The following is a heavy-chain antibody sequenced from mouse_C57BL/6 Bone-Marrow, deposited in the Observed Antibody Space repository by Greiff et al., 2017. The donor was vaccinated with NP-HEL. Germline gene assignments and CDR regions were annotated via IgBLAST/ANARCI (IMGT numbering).Heavy chain of an antibody. V-gene: IGHV1-26*01. D-gene: IGHD4-1*02. J-gene: IGHJ2*01. Sequence: EVQLQQSEPELVKPGASVKISCKASGYTFTDYYMNWVKQSHGKSLEWIGDINPNNGGTSYNQKFKGKATLTVDKSSSTAYMELRSLTSEDSAVYYCASQLGWGYFDYWGQGTTLTVSS. CDR2: INPNNGGT. CDR3: ASQLGWGYFDY. CDR1: GYTFTDYY.